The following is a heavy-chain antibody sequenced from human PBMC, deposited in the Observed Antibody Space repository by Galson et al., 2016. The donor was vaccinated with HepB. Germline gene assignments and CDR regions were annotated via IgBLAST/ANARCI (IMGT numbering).Heavy chain of an antibody. J-gene: IGHJ5*02. Sequence: PALVKPTQTLTLTCTFSGFSLSTRGVGVGWIRQPPGKALEWLALIYWDDHKPYSPSLKSRPTITKDTSKNQVFLTMTNMDPVDTATYFCAHSRYNSEGPNCFDPWGQGTLVTVSS. CDR3: AHSRYNSEGPNCFDP. CDR2: IYWDDHK. V-gene: IGHV2-5*02. CDR1: GFSLSTRGVG. D-gene: IGHD5-24*01.